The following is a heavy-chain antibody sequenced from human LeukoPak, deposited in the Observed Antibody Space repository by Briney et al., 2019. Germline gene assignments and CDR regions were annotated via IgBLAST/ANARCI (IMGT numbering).Heavy chain of an antibody. J-gene: IGHJ5*02. D-gene: IGHD3-22*01. CDR2: IKSKTDGGTT. CDR3: TTDTLYYYDSSGFRS. CDR1: GFTFNNAW. V-gene: IGHV3-15*01. Sequence: GGSLRLSCAASGFTFNNAWMSWVRQAPGKGLEWVGRIKSKTDGGTTDYAAPVKGRFTISRDDSKNTLYLQMNSLKTEDTAVYYCTTDTLYYYDSSGFRSWGQGTLVTVSS.